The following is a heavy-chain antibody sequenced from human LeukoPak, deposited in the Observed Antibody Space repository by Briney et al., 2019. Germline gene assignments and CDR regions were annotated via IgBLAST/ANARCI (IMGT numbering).Heavy chain of an antibody. D-gene: IGHD3-22*01. CDR2: INPNSGGT. CDR3: ARGADYDSSGYYHLPYYYYMDV. J-gene: IGHJ6*03. CDR1: GYTFTGYY. V-gene: IGHV1-2*02. Sequence: ASVKVSCKASGYTFTGYYMHWVRQAPGQGLEWMGWINPNSGGTNYAQKFQGRVTMTRDTSISTAYMELSRLRSDDTAVYYCARGADYDSSGYYHLPYYYYMDVWGKGTTVTVSS.